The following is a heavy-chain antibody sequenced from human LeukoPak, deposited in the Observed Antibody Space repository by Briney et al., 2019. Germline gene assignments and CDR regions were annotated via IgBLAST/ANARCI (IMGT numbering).Heavy chain of an antibody. CDR2: INPNSGDT. D-gene: IGHD2-8*01. CDR3: ARSAEHCNNGVCFTDYYMDV. J-gene: IGHJ6*03. Sequence: ASVKVSCKASGYTFTGYYIHWVRQAPGQGLEWLGRINPNSGDTNYAQNLHGRVTMTRDTSITTAYMELNSLTSDDTAVYFCARSAEHCNNGVCFTDYYMDVWAKGPRSPSP. CDR1: GYTFTGYY. V-gene: IGHV1-2*06.